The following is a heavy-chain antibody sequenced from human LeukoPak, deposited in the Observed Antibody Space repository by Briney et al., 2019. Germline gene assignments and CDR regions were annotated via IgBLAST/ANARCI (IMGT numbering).Heavy chain of an antibody. Sequence: SETLSLTCTVSGGSISSSSYYWGWIRQPPGKGLEWIGSIYYSGSTYYNPSLKSRVTISVDTSKNQFSLKLSSVTAAGTAVYYCVCSSPSLRVTTYDYWGQGTLVTVSS. D-gene: IGHD4-17*01. CDR2: IYYSGST. CDR1: GGSISSSSYY. J-gene: IGHJ4*02. V-gene: IGHV4-39*01. CDR3: VCSSPSLRVTTYDY.